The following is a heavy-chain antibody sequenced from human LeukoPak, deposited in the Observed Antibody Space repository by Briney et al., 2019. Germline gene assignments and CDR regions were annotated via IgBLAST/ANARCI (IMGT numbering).Heavy chain of an antibody. CDR1: GFSLSTSGVG. D-gene: IGHD3-16*01. Sequence: SGPTLVNPTQTLTLTCTFSGFSLSTSGVGVGWIRQPPGKALEWLALFYWDDVKRYSPSLKSRLTITKDTSKNQVVLTMTNMDPVDTATYYCAHRSLGHGIGGTNAFDIWGQGTMVTVSS. CDR2: FYWDDVK. J-gene: IGHJ3*02. V-gene: IGHV2-5*02. CDR3: AHRSLGHGIGGTNAFDI.